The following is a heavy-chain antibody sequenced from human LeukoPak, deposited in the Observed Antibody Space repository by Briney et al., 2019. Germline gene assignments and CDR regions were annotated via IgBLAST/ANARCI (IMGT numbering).Heavy chain of an antibody. CDR1: GYPISSGYY. CDR2: IYHSGST. V-gene: IGHV4-38-2*01. Sequence: SETLSLTCAVSGYPISSGYYWGWIRQPPGKGLEWIGSIYHSGSTYYNPSLKSRVTISVDTSKNQFSLKLSSATAADTAVYYCARLPFDDFWSGLSNWFDPWGQGTLVTVSS. CDR3: ARLPFDDFWSGLSNWFDP. J-gene: IGHJ5*02. D-gene: IGHD3-3*01.